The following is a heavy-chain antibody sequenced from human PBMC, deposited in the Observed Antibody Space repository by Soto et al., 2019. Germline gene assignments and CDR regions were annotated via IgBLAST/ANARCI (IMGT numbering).Heavy chain of an antibody. Sequence: VQLLESGPGLAKPSETFSLTCSVSCASVTRCTYYCNWIRRPPGKGLEWIGYIYYNVTTGYSPSLKRRVTIAMDTSKNQFSLRLASVTAADTAVYYCAAAVVGFYDARRDNYFYGMDVWGPGTTVTVS. CDR2: IYYNVTT. D-gene: IGHD6-19*01. CDR3: AAAVVGFYDARRDNYFYGMDV. J-gene: IGHJ6*02. CDR1: CASVTRCTYY. V-gene: IGHV4-61*01.